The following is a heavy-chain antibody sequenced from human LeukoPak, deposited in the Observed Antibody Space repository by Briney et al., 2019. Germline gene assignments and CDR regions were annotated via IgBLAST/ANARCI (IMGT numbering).Heavy chain of an antibody. CDR3: ARVKTYYVWGSWKPNWFDP. CDR2: MYYSGST. Sequence: SETLSLTCTVSGGSISSYYWSWIRQPPGKGLEWIGYMYYSGSTNYNPSLKSRVTISVDTSKNQFSLKLSSVTAADTAVYYCARVKTYYVWGSWKPNWFDPWGQGTLVTVSS. D-gene: IGHD3-16*01. CDR1: GGSISSYY. V-gene: IGHV4-59*01. J-gene: IGHJ5*02.